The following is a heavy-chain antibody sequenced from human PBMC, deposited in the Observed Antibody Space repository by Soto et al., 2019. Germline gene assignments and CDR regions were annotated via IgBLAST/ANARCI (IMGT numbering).Heavy chain of an antibody. CDR3: ARRAYYDSSGYPNYYAFDI. D-gene: IGHD3-22*01. CDR1: GYSFTSYW. CDR2: IYPGDSDT. J-gene: IGHJ3*02. Sequence: PGESLKISCKGSGYSFTSYWIGRVRQMPGKGLEWMGIIYPGDSDTRYSPSFQGQVTISADKSISTAYLQWSSLKASDTAMYYCARRAYYDSSGYPNYYAFDIWGQGTMVTVSS. V-gene: IGHV5-51*01.